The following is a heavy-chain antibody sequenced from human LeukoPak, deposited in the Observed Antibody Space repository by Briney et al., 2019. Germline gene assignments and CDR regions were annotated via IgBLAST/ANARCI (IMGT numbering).Heavy chain of an antibody. Sequence: PGGSLRLSCAASGFTFSSYEMNWVRQAPGKGLEWVSYISSSGSTIYCADSVKGRFTISRDNAKNSLYLQMNSLRAEDTAVYYCARDRGLELLNYWGQGTLVTVSS. V-gene: IGHV3-48*03. J-gene: IGHJ4*02. CDR3: ARDRGLELLNY. CDR1: GFTFSSYE. CDR2: ISSSGSTI. D-gene: IGHD1-7*01.